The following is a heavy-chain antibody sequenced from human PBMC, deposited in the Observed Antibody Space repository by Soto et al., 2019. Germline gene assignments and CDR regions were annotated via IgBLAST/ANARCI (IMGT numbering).Heavy chain of an antibody. J-gene: IGHJ4*02. CDR3: ARAASSTWYLAY. V-gene: IGHV3-23*01. Sequence: PGGSLRLSCTASGFTFSRHAMTWVRQAPGKGLEWVSGLSDSGGSIYYADSVKGRFTISRDNSKNTLYLQMGSLRAEDMAVYYCARAASSTWYLAYWGQGTLVTVSS. CDR2: LSDSGGSI. D-gene: IGHD6-13*01. CDR1: GFTFSRHA.